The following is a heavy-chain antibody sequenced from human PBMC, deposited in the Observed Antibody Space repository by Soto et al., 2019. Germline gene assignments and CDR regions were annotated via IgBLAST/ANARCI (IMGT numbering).Heavy chain of an antibody. V-gene: IGHV3-23*01. CDR1: GFNFKKFA. D-gene: IGHD6-19*01. CDR2: ISCCGGSA. CDR3: AKADGQQWLIPHLDN. J-gene: IGHJ4*02. Sequence: EVQLLESGGGVVQPGGSLRLSCVASGFNFKKFAMAWVRQAAGEGLEWVSGISCCGGSASYAASVKGRFSIARDDSKNTVSLQLNSLIVEDTAQYYCAKADGQQWLIPHLDNWGQGALVTVS.